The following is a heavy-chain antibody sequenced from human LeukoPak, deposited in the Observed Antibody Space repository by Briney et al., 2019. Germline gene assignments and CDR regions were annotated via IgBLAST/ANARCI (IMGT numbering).Heavy chain of an antibody. CDR1: GFTFSSSA. Sequence: GTSVKVSCKASGFTFSSSAMQWVRQARGQRLEWIGWIVVGSGNTNYAQKFQERVTITRDMSTNTTYMELSSLRSEDTDVYYCAAAPGIAARPSGDLWGRGILVTVSS. CDR3: AAAPGIAARPSGDL. CDR2: IVVGSGNT. J-gene: IGHJ2*01. D-gene: IGHD6-13*01. V-gene: IGHV1-58*02.